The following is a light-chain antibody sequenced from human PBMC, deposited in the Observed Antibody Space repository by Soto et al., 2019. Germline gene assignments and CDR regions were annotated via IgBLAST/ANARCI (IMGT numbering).Light chain of an antibody. J-gene: IGLJ1*01. CDR2: EFT. CDR3: SSYTSSTTYV. CDR1: SSDIGGYNY. Sequence: QSALTQPASVSGSPGQSITISCTGTSSDIGGYNYASWYQHRPGRAPKLIIYEFTIRPSGVSNRFSGYKDGNTASLTISGLQAEDEADYYCSSYTSSTTYVFGTGTKLTVL. V-gene: IGLV2-14*01.